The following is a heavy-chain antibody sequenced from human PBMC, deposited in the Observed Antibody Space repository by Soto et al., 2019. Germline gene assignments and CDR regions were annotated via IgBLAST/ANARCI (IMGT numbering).Heavy chain of an antibody. CDR1: GYTFTGYY. D-gene: IGHD2-15*01. Sequence: GASVKVSCKASGYTFTGYYMHWVRQAPGQGLEWMGWINPNSGGTNYAQKFQGWVTMTRDTSISTAYMELSRLRSDDTAVYYCARDIQYCSGGSCYEYYYYGMDVWGQGTTVTVSS. J-gene: IGHJ6*02. V-gene: IGHV1-2*04. CDR2: INPNSGGT. CDR3: ARDIQYCSGGSCYEYYYYGMDV.